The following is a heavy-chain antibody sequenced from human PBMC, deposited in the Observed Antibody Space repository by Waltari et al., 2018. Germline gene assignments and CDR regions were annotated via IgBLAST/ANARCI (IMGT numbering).Heavy chain of an antibody. D-gene: IGHD4-4*01. CDR2: ISANSGTT. Sequence: QVQLQESGPGLVKPSETLSLTCAVSGYSISSGYFWGWIRQPPGKGLEYIGYISANSGTTNSIPSLKRRVNISKDTSRNQFSLRLNSVTAADTAVYYCVRDTVTTRDYWGQGVLVTVSS. CDR3: VRDTVTTRDY. J-gene: IGHJ4*02. V-gene: IGHV4-38-2*02. CDR1: GYSISSGYF.